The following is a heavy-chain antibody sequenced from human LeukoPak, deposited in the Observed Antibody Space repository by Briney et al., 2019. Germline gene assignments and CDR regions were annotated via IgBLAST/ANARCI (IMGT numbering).Heavy chain of an antibody. CDR1: GYTFTSYD. CDR3: ARVGALGYCSSTSCYAKNYYYYYMDV. V-gene: IGHV1-8*01. CDR2: MNPNSGNT. D-gene: IGHD2-2*01. Sequence: ASVKVSCKASGYTFTSYDINWVRQATGQGLEWMGWMNPNSGNTGYAQKFQGRVTMTRNTSISTAYMELSSLRSEDTAVYYCARVGALGYCSSTSCYAKNYYYYYMDVWGKGTTVTISS. J-gene: IGHJ6*03.